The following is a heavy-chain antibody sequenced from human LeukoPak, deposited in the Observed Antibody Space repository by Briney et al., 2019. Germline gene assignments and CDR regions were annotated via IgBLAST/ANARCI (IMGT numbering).Heavy chain of an antibody. CDR3: AKHVAHITRPNYFDY. Sequence: PGGSLRLSCAASGFTFSSYAMSWVRQAPGKGLEWVSAISGSGGSTYYADSVKGRFTISRDNSKNTLYLQMNSLRAEDTAVYYCAKHVAHITRPNYFDYWGQGTLVTVSS. D-gene: IGHD2-15*01. CDR1: GFTFSSYA. V-gene: IGHV3-23*01. J-gene: IGHJ4*02. CDR2: ISGSGGST.